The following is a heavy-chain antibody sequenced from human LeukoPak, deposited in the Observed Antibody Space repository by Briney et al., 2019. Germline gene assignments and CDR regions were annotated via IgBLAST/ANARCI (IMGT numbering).Heavy chain of an antibody. CDR2: ISGSGGST. J-gene: IGHJ4*02. CDR1: GFTFSSYA. D-gene: IGHD1-1*01. CDR3: AKGTVSFPYYFDY. Sequence: PGGSLRLSCAASGFTFSSYAMSWVRQAPGKGLEWVSAISGSGGSTYYADSVKGRFTISRDNSKNTLYLQMNSLRVEDTAVYYCAKGTVSFPYYFDYWGQGILVTVSS. V-gene: IGHV3-23*01.